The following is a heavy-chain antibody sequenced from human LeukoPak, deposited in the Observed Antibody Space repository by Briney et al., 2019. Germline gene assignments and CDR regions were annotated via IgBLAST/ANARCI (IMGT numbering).Heavy chain of an antibody. CDR3: AREYTGAGPVDY. J-gene: IGHJ4*02. Sequence: GASVKVSCKASGGTFSSYAISWVRQAPGQGLEWMGRIIPILGIANYAQKFQGRVTITADKSTSTAYMELSSLRSEDTAVYYCAREYTGAGPVDYWGQGTLVTVSS. D-gene: IGHD1-26*01. CDR2: IIPILGIA. V-gene: IGHV1-69*04. CDR1: GGTFSSYA.